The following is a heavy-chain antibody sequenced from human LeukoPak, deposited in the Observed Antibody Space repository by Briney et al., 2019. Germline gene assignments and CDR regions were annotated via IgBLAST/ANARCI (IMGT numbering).Heavy chain of an antibody. Sequence: ASVKVSCKASGYTFTSYYMHWVRQAPGQGLEWMGIINPSGGSTSYAQKFQGRVTMTRDTSTSTVYMELSSLRSEDRAVYYCARDRIVGASGYWGQGTLVTVSS. D-gene: IGHD1-26*01. CDR3: ARDRIVGASGY. J-gene: IGHJ4*02. CDR2: INPSGGST. V-gene: IGHV1-46*01. CDR1: GYTFTSYY.